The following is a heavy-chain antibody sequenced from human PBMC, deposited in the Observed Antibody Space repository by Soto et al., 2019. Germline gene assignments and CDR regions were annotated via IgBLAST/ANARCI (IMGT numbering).Heavy chain of an antibody. Sequence: SETPSLTCTVSGGSISSYYLSWIPQPPGKGLEWIGYIYYSGSTNYNPSLKSRVTISVDTSKNQFSLKLSSVTAADTAVYYCARDIMGTNYYYYGMDVWGQGTTVTVSS. CDR2: IYYSGST. J-gene: IGHJ6*02. CDR1: GGSISSYY. CDR3: ARDIMGTNYYYYGMDV. V-gene: IGHV4-59*01. D-gene: IGHD2-8*01.